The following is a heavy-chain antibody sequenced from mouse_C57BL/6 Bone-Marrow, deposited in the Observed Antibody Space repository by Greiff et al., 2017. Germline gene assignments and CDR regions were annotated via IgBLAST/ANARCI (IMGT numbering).Heavy chain of an antibody. D-gene: IGHD2-10*02. CDR2: IRSGSSTI. J-gene: IGHJ4*01. Sequence: EVQLVESGGGLVKPGGSLKLSCAASGFNFSDYGMHWVRQAPEKGLEWVAYIRSGSSTIYYADTVKGRFIISRDNAKKTLFLQMTSLRSEDTAMYYCARPGYGNFLDYWGQGTSVTVSS. CDR3: ARPGYGNFLDY. CDR1: GFNFSDYG. V-gene: IGHV5-17*01.